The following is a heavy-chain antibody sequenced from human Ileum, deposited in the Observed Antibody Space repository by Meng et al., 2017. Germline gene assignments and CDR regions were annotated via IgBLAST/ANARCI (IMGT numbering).Heavy chain of an antibody. CDR2: ISRDAGTT. J-gene: IGHJ4*02. CDR3: ARLLLLGIIDY. Sequence: EVQLLESGGNLEQLGGSLRLSCAASGFTFTTYAMSWVRQVPGKGLEWLSTISRDAGTTYYADSVKGRFTISRDNSDNTLYLQMSSLTAADTALYYCARLLLLGIIDYWGQGTLVTVSS. V-gene: IGHV3-23*01. D-gene: IGHD2/OR15-2a*01. CDR1: GFTFTTYA.